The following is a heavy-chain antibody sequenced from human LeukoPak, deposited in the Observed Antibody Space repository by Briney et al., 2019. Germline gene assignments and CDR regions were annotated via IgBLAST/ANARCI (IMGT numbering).Heavy chain of an antibody. V-gene: IGHV3-30*03. D-gene: IGHD3-16*01. CDR2: ISYDKRGK. CDR1: GFGFNYYG. CDR3: STDGTPKFEH. J-gene: IGHJ1*01. Sequence: PGGSLRLSCAASGFGFNYYGMVWFRQSPGKGLEWVATISYDKRGKHYADSVQGRFTISRDNSKSVLYLQLDYLRPEDTAVYYCSTDGTPKFEHWGQGTLVTVSS.